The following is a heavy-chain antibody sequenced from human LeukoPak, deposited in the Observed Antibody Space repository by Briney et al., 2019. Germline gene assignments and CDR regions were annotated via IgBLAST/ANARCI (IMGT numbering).Heavy chain of an antibody. J-gene: IGHJ4*02. Sequence: ASVKVSCKASGYTFTSYDINWVRQATGQGLEWMGWMNPNSGNTGYAQKFQGRVTMTRNTSISTAYMELSSLRSEDTAVYYCAKAPYGSGSYIRCLWYWGQGTLVTVSS. V-gene: IGHV1-8*01. D-gene: IGHD3-10*01. CDR1: GYTFTSYD. CDR3: AKAPYGSGSYIRCLWY. CDR2: MNPNSGNT.